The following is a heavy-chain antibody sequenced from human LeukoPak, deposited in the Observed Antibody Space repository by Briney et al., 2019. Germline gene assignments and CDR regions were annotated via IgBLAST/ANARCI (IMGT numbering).Heavy chain of an antibody. V-gene: IGHV3-30*02. J-gene: IGHJ4*02. CDR3: AKDGAGRHYFDC. CDR2: IRYDGSNK. CDR1: GFTFSSYD. D-gene: IGHD3-16*01. Sequence: GGSLRLSCAASGFTFSSYDMHWVRQAPGKGLEWVAFIRYDGSNKYYADSVKGRFTISRDNPKNTVYLQMNSLRDEDTAVYYCAKDGAGRHYFDCWGQGTLVTVSS.